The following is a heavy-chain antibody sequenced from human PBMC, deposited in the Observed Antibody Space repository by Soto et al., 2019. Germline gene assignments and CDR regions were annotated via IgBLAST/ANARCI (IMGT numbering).Heavy chain of an antibody. Sequence: ASVKVSCKASGYTFTGYYMHWVRQAPGQGLEWMGWINPNSGGTNYAQKFQGWVTMTTDTSMSTAYMELSSLRSDDTAVYYCARGSTRFDPWGQGTLVTVSS. V-gene: IGHV1-2*04. D-gene: IGHD2-2*01. CDR1: GYTFTGYY. J-gene: IGHJ5*02. CDR3: ARGSTRFDP. CDR2: INPNSGGT.